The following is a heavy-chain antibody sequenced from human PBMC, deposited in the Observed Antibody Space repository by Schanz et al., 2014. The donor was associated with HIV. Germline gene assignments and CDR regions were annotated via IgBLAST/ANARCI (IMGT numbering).Heavy chain of an antibody. V-gene: IGHV4-34*01. CDR3: ARADFGHDLGFDP. CDR1: GGSFNDFF. CDR2: ITHTEKT. D-gene: IGHD4-17*01. J-gene: IGHJ5*02. Sequence: QVQLQQWGAGLLKPSETLSLTCAVYGGSFNDFFWTWIRQPPGKGLEWIGEITHTEKTHYNSSLKSRVKMLVDASKNQFSLKMTSVTAADTAVYYCARADFGHDLGFDPWGEGVLVTVTS.